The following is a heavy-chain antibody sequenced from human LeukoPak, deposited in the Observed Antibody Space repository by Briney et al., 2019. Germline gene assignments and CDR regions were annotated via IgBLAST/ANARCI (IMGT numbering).Heavy chain of an antibody. CDR2: IIPIFGTA. CDR1: GGTFSSYA. V-gene: IGHV1-69*05. CDR3: ARERGDSSGYTPPYFDY. Sequence: SVKVSCKASGGTFSSYAISWVRQAPGQGLEWMGRIIPIFGTANYAQKFQGRVTITTDESTSTAYMEPSSLRSEDTAVYYCARERGDSSGYTPPYFDYWGQGTLVTVSS. D-gene: IGHD3-22*01. J-gene: IGHJ4*02.